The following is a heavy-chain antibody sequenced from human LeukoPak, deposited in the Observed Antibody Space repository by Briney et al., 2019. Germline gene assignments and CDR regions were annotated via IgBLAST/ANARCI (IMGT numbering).Heavy chain of an antibody. CDR3: AREAGTMVRGAPYNWFDA. CDR1: GFIVSSNY. D-gene: IGHD3-10*01. CDR2: IYSGGST. Sequence: GGSLRLSCAASGFIVSSNYMSWVRQAPGKGLEWVSTIYSGGSTYYADSVKGRFTISRDNSKNTLYLQMNSLRAEDTAVYYCAREAGTMVRGAPYNWFDAWGQGTPVTVSS. V-gene: IGHV3-53*01. J-gene: IGHJ5*02.